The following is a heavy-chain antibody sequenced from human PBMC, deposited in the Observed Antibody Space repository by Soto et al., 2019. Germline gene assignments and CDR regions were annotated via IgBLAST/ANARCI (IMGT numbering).Heavy chain of an antibody. CDR3: ARDRSGGSCSPGMDV. J-gene: IGHJ6*02. CDR1: AFNLNRYT. Sequence: PGGSLRPSCAASAFNLNRYTINWVRQAPGKRLEWLSSISSSGYIFSTDSVRGRFTISRDNAKNSVYLQINSLRAEDTAVYFCARDRSGGSCSPGMDVWGQGTTVTVSS. D-gene: IGHD2-15*01. CDR2: ISSSGYI. V-gene: IGHV3-21*01.